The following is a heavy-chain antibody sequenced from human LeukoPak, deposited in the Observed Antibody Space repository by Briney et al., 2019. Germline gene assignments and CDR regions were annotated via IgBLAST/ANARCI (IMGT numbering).Heavy chain of an antibody. D-gene: IGHD3-10*01. CDR3: VRDRAGTQSWVEFDL. Sequence: GGSLRLSCTLSGFSVTNTLIDWVRQAPGKGPEWVPLIYIDARTVYADSVKGRFTISRDNSKNMVYLQMNSLRSEDSALYYCVRDRAGTQSWVEFDLWGQGTLVTVSS. J-gene: IGHJ5*02. V-gene: IGHV3-66*02. CDR2: IYIDART. CDR1: GFSVTNTL.